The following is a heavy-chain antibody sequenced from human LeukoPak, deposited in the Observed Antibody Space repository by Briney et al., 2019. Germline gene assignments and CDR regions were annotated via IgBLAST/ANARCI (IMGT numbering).Heavy chain of an antibody. J-gene: IGHJ6*02. V-gene: IGHV4-59*01. CDR3: ARVNYYAGYGMDV. D-gene: IGHD3-10*01. CDR2: IYYRGTT. Sequence: SETLSLTCSVSGGAITTYYWSWIRQPPGKGLEWIGYIYYRGTTNYNPSLKSRVTISADTAKNQFSLNLNSITSADTAVYYCARVNYYAGYGMDVWGQGIAVTVSS. CDR1: GGAITTYY.